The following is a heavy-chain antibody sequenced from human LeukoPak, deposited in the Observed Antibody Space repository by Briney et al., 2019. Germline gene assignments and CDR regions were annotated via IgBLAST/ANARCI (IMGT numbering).Heavy chain of an antibody. CDR2: ISGSGGST. D-gene: IGHD1-26*01. CDR3: ARVVAARVYYYYMDV. J-gene: IGHJ6*03. Sequence: GGSLRLSCAASGFTFSSYGMSWVRQAPGKGLEWVSAISGSGGSTYYADSVKGRFTISRDNAKNSLYLQMNSLRAEDAAVYYCARVVAARVYYYYMDVWGKGTTVTVSS. V-gene: IGHV3-23*01. CDR1: GFTFSSYG.